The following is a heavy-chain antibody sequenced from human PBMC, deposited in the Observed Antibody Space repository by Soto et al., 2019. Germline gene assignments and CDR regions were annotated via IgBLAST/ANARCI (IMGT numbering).Heavy chain of an antibody. CDR3: ARDGVYYYDSSGYVWFDP. V-gene: IGHV1-69*13. CDR1: GGTFSSYA. Sequence: SVKVSCKASGGTFSSYAISWVRQAPGQGLEWMGGIIPIFGTANYSQKFQGRVTITADESTSTAYMELSSLRSEDTAVYYCARDGVYYYDSSGYVWFDPWGQGTLVTVSS. CDR2: IIPIFGTA. J-gene: IGHJ5*02. D-gene: IGHD3-22*01.